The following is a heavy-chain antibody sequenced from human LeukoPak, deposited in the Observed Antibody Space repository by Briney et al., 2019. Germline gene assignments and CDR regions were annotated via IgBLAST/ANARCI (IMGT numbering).Heavy chain of an antibody. Sequence: PSETLSLTCAVSGGSISSAGYSWSWIRQPPGKGLEWIGYIFHTGSTHYNPSLKNRLTISLDRSNNQFSLKLSSVTAADTAVYYCATSSNGNWFDPWGQGTLVTVSS. D-gene: IGHD2-8*01. J-gene: IGHJ5*02. V-gene: IGHV4-30-2*01. CDR1: GGSISSAGYS. CDR2: IFHTGST. CDR3: ATSSNGNWFDP.